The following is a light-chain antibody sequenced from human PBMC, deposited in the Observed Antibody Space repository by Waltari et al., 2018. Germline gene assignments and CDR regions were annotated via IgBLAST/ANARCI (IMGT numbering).Light chain of an antibody. CDR3: QQTYTMPDT. V-gene: IGKV1-39*01. CDR1: QNVNRY. CDR2: TTS. J-gene: IGKJ2*01. Sequence: DIQVTQSPSSLSASVGDRVTITCRATQNVNRYLNWYQQKPGKAPNVLIYTTSNLQSGVPSRFSGSGFGTEFTLTISSLQPEDSATYYCQQTYTMPDTFSQGTKLEIK.